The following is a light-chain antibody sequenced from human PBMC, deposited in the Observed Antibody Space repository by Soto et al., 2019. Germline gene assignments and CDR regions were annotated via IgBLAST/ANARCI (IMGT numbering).Light chain of an antibody. J-gene: IGLJ1*01. V-gene: IGLV2-8*01. CDR3: SSYAGSNNRV. CDR1: SSDVGGYNY. Sequence: QSVLTQPPSASGSPGQSVTISCTGTSSDVGGYNYVSWYQQHPGKAPKLMIYEVSKRPSGVPDRFSGSKSGNTASLTVSGLQAEDEADYYCSSYAGSNNRVFGTATKLTVL. CDR2: EVS.